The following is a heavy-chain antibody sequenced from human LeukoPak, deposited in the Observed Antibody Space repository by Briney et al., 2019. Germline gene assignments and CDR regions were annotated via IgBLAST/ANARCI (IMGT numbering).Heavy chain of an antibody. D-gene: IGHD2-15*01. CDR2: INPNSGGT. J-gene: IGHJ4*02. Sequence: ASVKVSCKASGYTFTGYYMHWVRQAPGQGLEWMGWINPNSGGTNYAQRFQGRVTMTRDTSISTAYMELSRLRSDDTAVYYCARNLDCSGGSCYSFALQLFDHWGQGTLVTVSS. CDR1: GYTFTGYY. V-gene: IGHV1-2*02. CDR3: ARNLDCSGGSCYSFALQLFDH.